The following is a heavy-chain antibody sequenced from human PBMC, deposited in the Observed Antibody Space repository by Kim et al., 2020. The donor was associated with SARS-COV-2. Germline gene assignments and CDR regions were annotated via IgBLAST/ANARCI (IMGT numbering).Heavy chain of an antibody. Sequence: SETLSLTCTVSGGSISSYYWSWIRQPPGKGLEWIGYIYYSGSTNYNPSLKSRVTISVDTSKNQFSLKLSSVTAADTAVYYCARETSSGWYGNYYYYGMDV. CDR3: ARETSSGWYGNYYYYGMDV. CDR1: GGSISSYY. J-gene: IGHJ6*01. V-gene: IGHV4-59*13. CDR2: IYYSGST. D-gene: IGHD6-19*01.